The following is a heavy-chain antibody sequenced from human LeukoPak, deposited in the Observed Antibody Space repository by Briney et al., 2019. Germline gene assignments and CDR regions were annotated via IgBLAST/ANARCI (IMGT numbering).Heavy chain of an antibody. CDR1: GFTFSSYN. V-gene: IGHV3-48*01. Sequence: GGSLRPSCAASGFTFSSYNMNWVRQAPGKGLEWVSYISGGSTVIDYADSVRGRFTISRDNAKNSLYLQMNSLRGEDTAVYYCARTRGYNYGYSDDWGQGTLVTVSS. D-gene: IGHD5-18*01. J-gene: IGHJ4*02. CDR3: ARTRGYNYGYSDD. CDR2: ISGGSTVI.